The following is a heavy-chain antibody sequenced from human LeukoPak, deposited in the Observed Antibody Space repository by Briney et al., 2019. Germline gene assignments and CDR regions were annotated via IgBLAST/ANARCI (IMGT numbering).Heavy chain of an antibody. CDR2: IYHSGST. D-gene: IGHD2-2*02. Sequence: SETLSLTCTVSGGSISSGYYWGWIRQPPGKGLEWIGSIYHSGSTYYNPSLKSRVTISVDTSKNQFSLKLSSVTAADTAVHYCARLDCSSTSCYTGMAWFDPWGQGTLVTVSS. J-gene: IGHJ5*02. CDR3: ARLDCSSTSCYTGMAWFDP. V-gene: IGHV4-38-2*02. CDR1: GGSISSGYY.